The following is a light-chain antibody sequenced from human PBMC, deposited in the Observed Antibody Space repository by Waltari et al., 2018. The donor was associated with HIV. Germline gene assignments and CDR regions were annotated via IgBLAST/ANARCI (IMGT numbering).Light chain of an antibody. CDR2: DVT. V-gene: IGLV2-11*01. J-gene: IGLJ3*02. Sequence: SSLTQPRPVSGSPGPAVGIPCPGTLLDVRCFSSLPWYQLHPGKAPKLMIYDVTKRPSGVPARFSGSKSGNTASLTISGLQAEDEAEYYCCSYAGTYTWVFGGGTKLTVL. CDR1: LLDVRCFSS. CDR3: CSYAGTYTWV.